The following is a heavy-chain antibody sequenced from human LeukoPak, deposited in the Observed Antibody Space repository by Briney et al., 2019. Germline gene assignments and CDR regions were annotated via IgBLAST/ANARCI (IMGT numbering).Heavy chain of an antibody. Sequence: PSETLSLTCTVSGGSISSGSYYWSWIRQPAGKGLEWIGRIYTSGSTNYNPSLKSRVTISVDTSKNQFSLKPSSVTAADTAVYYCARRGSSSWVYFDYWGQGTLVTVSS. CDR3: ARRGSSSWVYFDY. D-gene: IGHD6-13*01. V-gene: IGHV4-61*02. J-gene: IGHJ4*02. CDR1: GGSISSGSYY. CDR2: IYTSGST.